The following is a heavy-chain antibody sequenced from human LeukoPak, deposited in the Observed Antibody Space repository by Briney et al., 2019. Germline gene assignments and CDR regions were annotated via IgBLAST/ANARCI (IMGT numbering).Heavy chain of an antibody. Sequence: GGSLRLSCAASGFTFSSYAMSWVRQAPGKGLEWVSAISGSGGSTYYADSVKGRFTISRDNSKNTLYLQMNSLRAEDTAVYYCAKEAYYDILTGYHPSDYWGQGTLVTVSS. CDR1: GFTFSSYA. CDR3: AKEAYYDILTGYHPSDY. D-gene: IGHD3-9*01. V-gene: IGHV3-23*01. CDR2: ISGSGGST. J-gene: IGHJ4*02.